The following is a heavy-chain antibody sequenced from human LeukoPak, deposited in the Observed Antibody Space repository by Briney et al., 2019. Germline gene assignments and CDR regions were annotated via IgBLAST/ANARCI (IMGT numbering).Heavy chain of an antibody. V-gene: IGHV3-48*04. Sequence: GGSLRLSCAASGFNFGTYSMNWVRQAPGKGLEWLSYINAASDATYYADSVKGRFTISRDNAKNPLYLQMNSLRAEDTAVYYCARDSSSAFDIWGQGTMVTVSS. D-gene: IGHD2-15*01. CDR3: ARDSSSAFDI. CDR1: GFNFGTYS. J-gene: IGHJ3*02. CDR2: INAASDAT.